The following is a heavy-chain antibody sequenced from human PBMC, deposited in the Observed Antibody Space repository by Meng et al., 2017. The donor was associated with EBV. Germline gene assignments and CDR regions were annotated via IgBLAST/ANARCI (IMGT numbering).Heavy chain of an antibody. J-gene: IGHJ4*02. V-gene: IGHV7-4-1*02. CDR2: INTYSGKA. CDR3: ARGVEENGSHYPFDS. Sequence: HGQPVQAGSGWERPGAAVKVSCKASGYTFRNYAINWMRQVPGQGLEWMGWINTYSGKATFAQGFTGRFVFSLDTPVTTAHLQISGLKTEDSAVYYCARGVEENGSHYPFDSWGQGTLVTVSS. D-gene: IGHD1-1*01. CDR1: GYTFRNYA.